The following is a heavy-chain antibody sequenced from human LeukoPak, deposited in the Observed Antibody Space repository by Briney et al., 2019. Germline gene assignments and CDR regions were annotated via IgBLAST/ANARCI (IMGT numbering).Heavy chain of an antibody. D-gene: IGHD6-19*01. J-gene: IGHJ4*02. V-gene: IGHV1-3*01. CDR1: GYTFTSYA. Sequence: GASVKVSCKASGYTFTSYAMHGVRQAPGQRLEWMGWINAGNGNTKYSQKCQGRVTITRDTSASTAYMELSSLRYEDTAVYYCAATSLYSSGWYTFDYWGQGTLVTVSS. CDR3: AATSLYSSGWYTFDY. CDR2: INAGNGNT.